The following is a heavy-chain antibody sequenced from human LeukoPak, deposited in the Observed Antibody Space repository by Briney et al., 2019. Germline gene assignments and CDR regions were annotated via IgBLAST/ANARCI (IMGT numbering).Heavy chain of an antibody. CDR3: ARGKYDYVWGSHRYYFDY. D-gene: IGHD3-16*01. CDR1: GGSFSGYY. J-gene: IGHJ4*02. V-gene: IGHV4-34*01. CDR2: VNHSGST. Sequence: PSETLSLTCAVYGGSFSGYYWSWIRQPPGKGLEWIGEVNHSGSTNYNPSLKSRVTISVDTSKNQFSLKLSSVTAADTAVYYCARGKYDYVWGSHRYYFDYWGQGTLVTVSS.